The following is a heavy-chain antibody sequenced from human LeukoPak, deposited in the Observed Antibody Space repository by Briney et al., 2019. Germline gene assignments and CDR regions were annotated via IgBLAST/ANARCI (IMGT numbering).Heavy chain of an antibody. CDR1: GFTFSSYA. CDR3: AKMTTVTTDY. Sequence: GGSLRLSCAASGFTFSSYAMIWVRQAPGKGLEWVSAISGSGGSTYYADSVKGRFTISRHNSKNTLYLQMNSLRAEDTAVYYCAKMTTVTTDYWGQGTLVTVSS. CDR2: ISGSGGST. V-gene: IGHV3-23*01. J-gene: IGHJ4*02. D-gene: IGHD4-11*01.